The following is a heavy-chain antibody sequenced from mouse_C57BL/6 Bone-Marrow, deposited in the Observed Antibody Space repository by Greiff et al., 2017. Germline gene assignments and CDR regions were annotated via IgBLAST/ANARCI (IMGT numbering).Heavy chain of an antibody. CDR3: ARRRAITTVVGDY. J-gene: IGHJ2*01. CDR1: GYTFTDYY. Sequence: EVQLQQSGPVLVKPGASVKMSCKASGYTFTDYYMNWVKQSHGKSLEWIGVINPYNGGTSYNQKFKGKATLTVDKSSSTAYMERNSLTSEDSAVYYCARRRAITTVVGDYWGQGTTLTVSS. D-gene: IGHD1-1*01. V-gene: IGHV1-19*01. CDR2: INPYNGGT.